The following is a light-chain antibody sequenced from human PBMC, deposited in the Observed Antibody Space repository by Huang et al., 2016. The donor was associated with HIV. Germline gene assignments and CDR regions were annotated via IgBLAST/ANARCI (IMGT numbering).Light chain of an antibody. V-gene: IGKV4-1*01. J-gene: IGKJ4*01. CDR2: CAS. CDR1: KSVLYISNKNNY. CDR3: QQYYSYPLT. Sequence: DIVMTQSPDSLAVSLGERATINCETSKSVLYISNKNNYLAWYQQKPGQPPQLLIYCASTRESGVPDRFSGRGSGTDFTLTISSLQAEDVAVYYCQQYYSYPLTFGGGTKVEIK.